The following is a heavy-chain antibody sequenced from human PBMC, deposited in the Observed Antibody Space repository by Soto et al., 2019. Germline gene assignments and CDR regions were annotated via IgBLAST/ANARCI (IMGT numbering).Heavy chain of an antibody. J-gene: IGHJ5*02. CDR2: ISYSGST. CDR1: GASISTYY. V-gene: IGHV4-59*01. D-gene: IGHD2-15*01. CDR3: ATDLKEYCSDGKCNWFDP. Sequence: SETLSLTCTVSGASISTYYWSWIRQPPGKGLEWIGYISYSGSTNYNPSLKSRVTISFDASKNEISLQVRSATAADAAVYYCATDLKEYCSDGKCNWFDPWGQGTLVT.